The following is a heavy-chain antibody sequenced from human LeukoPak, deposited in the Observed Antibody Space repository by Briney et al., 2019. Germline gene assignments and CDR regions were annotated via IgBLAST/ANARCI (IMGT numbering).Heavy chain of an antibody. CDR2: VHLDGRT. CDR1: GGSISSTNW. V-gene: IGHV4-4*02. CDR3: AREGGFYRPLDY. D-gene: IGHD3-3*01. Sequence: PSGTLSLICGVSGGSISSTNWWTWVRQPPGKGLEWIGEVHLDGRTNYNPSLESRLTMSVDFSENHISLKLTSVTAADTAVYYCAREGGFYRPLDYSGQGTLVTVSS. J-gene: IGHJ4*02.